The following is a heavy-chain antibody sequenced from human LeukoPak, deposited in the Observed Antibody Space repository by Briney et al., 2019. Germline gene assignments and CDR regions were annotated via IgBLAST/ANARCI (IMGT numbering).Heavy chain of an antibody. CDR1: GYTFTGYY. CDR3: ARDEGYCSSTSCYVIFDY. V-gene: IGHV1-2*02. Sequence: ASVTVSCKASGYTFTGYYMHWVRQAPGQGLEWMGWINPNSGGTNYAQKFQGRVTMSRDTSISTAYMELSRLRSVDTAVYYCARDEGYCSSTSCYVIFDYWGQGTLVTVSS. D-gene: IGHD2-2*01. CDR2: INPNSGGT. J-gene: IGHJ4*02.